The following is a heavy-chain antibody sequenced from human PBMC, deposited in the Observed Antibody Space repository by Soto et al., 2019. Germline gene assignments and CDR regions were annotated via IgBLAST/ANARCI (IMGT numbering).Heavy chain of an antibody. CDR2: ISSNSAYI. CDR1: GFTFRSFT. D-gene: IGHD6-13*01. CDR3: TRDASRDSSARGWFDP. Sequence: GGSLRLSCAASGFTFRSFTMNWVRQAPGKGLEWVSTISSNSAYIYYTDALRGRLTISRDNAKDSLHLQMNSLRAEDTAVYYCTRDASRDSSARGWFDPWGPGTLVTVSS. V-gene: IGHV3-21*01. J-gene: IGHJ5*02.